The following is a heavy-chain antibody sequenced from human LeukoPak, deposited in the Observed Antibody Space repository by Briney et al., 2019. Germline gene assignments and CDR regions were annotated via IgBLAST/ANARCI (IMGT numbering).Heavy chain of an antibody. V-gene: IGHV2-70*01. D-gene: IGHD6-19*01. Sequence: SSPALVKPTQTLTLTCTFSGFSLSTSGMCVSRIRQPPGKALEWLALIDWDDDKYYSTSLKTRLTISKDTSKNQVVLTMTNMDPVDTATYYCARVIAVAGTFAFDIWGQGTMVTVSS. CDR2: IDWDDDK. CDR3: ARVIAVAGTFAFDI. J-gene: IGHJ3*02. CDR1: GFSLSTSGMC.